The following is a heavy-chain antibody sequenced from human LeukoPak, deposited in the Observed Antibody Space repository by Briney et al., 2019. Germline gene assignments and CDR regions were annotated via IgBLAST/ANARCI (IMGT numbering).Heavy chain of an antibody. CDR3: ASPMSYFDS. D-gene: IGHD3-22*01. CDR2: IIPMFDTV. CDR1: GGTFRNYA. Sequence: ASVKVSCKASGGTFRNYAFSWVRQAPGQGLEWMGGIIPMFDTVNYAQKFQGRVTITADESTSTVYMELSSLTSEDTAVYYCASPMSYFDSWGQGILVTVSS. V-gene: IGHV1-69*13. J-gene: IGHJ4*02.